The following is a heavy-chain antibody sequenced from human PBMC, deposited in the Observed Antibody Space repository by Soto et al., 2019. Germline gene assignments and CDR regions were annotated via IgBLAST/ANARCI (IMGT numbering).Heavy chain of an antibody. V-gene: IGHV6-1*01. J-gene: IGHJ6*02. D-gene: IGHD5-18*01. CDR1: GDSVSSNSAA. Sequence: PSQTLSLTCAISGDSVSSNSAAWNWIRQSPSRGLEWLGRTYYRSKWYNDYAVSVKSRITINPDTSKNQFSLQLNSVTPEDTAVYYCAKDSRTWIQLWVYYYYYGMDVWGQGTTVTVSS. CDR2: TYYRSKWYN. CDR3: AKDSRTWIQLWVYYYYYGMDV.